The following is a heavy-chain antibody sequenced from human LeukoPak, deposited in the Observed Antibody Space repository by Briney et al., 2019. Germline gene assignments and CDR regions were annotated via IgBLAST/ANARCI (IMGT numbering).Heavy chain of an antibody. Sequence: GGSLRLSCAASGFIFNNYAMSWVRQAPGKGLEWVSAISGSGGSTYYADSVKGRFTISRDNSKNTLYLQMNSLRSEDTAIYYCAGDPNRSYFDHWGQGTLVTVSS. D-gene: IGHD1-14*01. CDR1: GFIFNNYA. CDR3: AGDPNRSYFDH. J-gene: IGHJ4*02. CDR2: ISGSGGST. V-gene: IGHV3-23*01.